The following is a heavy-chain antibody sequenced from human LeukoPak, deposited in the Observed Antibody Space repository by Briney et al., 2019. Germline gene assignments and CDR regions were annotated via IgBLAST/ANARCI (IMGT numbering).Heavy chain of an antibody. V-gene: IGHV3-53*01. D-gene: IGHD6-19*01. CDR1: GFTVSSNY. Sequence: GGSLRHSCAASGFTVSSNYMSWVRQAPGKGLEWVSAIYSGGSTYYADSVMARFAISRDNSKNTLYLLMNSLRAEDTAVYYCARSSGIGWYDYWGQGTLVTVSS. J-gene: IGHJ4*02. CDR2: IYSGGST. CDR3: ARSSGIGWYDY.